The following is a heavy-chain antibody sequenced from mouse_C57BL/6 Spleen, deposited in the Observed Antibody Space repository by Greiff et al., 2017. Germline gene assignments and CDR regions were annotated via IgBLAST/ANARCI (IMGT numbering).Heavy chain of an antibody. J-gene: IGHJ1*03. CDR2: IEPNSGGT. CDR1: GYTFTSYW. D-gene: IGHD4-1*01. CDR3: ARRGTADWYFDV. Sequence: QVQLQQPGAELVKPGASVKLSCKASGYTFTSYWMHWVKQRPGRGLEWIGRIEPNSGGTKYNEKFKSKATLTVDKPSSTAYMQLSSLTSEDSAVYYCARRGTADWYFDVWGTGTTVTVSS. V-gene: IGHV1-72*01.